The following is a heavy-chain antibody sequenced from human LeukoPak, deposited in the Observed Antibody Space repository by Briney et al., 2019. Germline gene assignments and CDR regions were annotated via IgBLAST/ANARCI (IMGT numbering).Heavy chain of an antibody. D-gene: IGHD1-26*01. J-gene: IGHJ4*02. Sequence: GGSLRLSCTASGFTFGDYAMTWVRQAPGKGLECVGFIRSKAYGGTTEYAASVKGRFTISRDDSKSIAYLQMNSLKTEDTAVYYCTRGRRATHDYWGQGTLVTVSS. V-gene: IGHV3-49*04. CDR1: GFTFGDYA. CDR3: TRGRRATHDY. CDR2: IRSKAYGGTT.